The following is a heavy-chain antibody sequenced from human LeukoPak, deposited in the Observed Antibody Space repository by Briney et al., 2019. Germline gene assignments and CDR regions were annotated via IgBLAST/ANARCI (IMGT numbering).Heavy chain of an antibody. CDR3: AREAVAAAGTTAGFDY. D-gene: IGHD6-13*01. J-gene: IGHJ4*02. CDR1: VYTFTNFY. CDR2: INPNSGGT. V-gene: IGHV1-2*02. Sequence: ASVKVSCKASVYTFTNFYMHWVRQAPGQGLEWMGWINPNSGGTNYAQKFQGRVTMTRDTSISTAYMELSRLRSDDTAVYYCAREAVAAAGTTAGFDYWGEGTLVTVSS.